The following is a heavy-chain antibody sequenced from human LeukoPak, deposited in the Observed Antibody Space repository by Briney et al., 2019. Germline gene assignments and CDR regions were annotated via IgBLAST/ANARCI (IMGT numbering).Heavy chain of an antibody. Sequence: GRSLRLSCAASGFTFDDYAMHWVRQAPGKGLEWVSGISWNSGSIGYADSVKGRFTISRDNAKNSLYLQMNSLRAEDTALYYCAKDQTREIGGGAGMDVWSQGTTVTVSS. D-gene: IGHD1-26*01. CDR1: GFTFDDYA. CDR3: AKDQTREIGGGAGMDV. J-gene: IGHJ6*02. CDR2: ISWNSGSI. V-gene: IGHV3-9*01.